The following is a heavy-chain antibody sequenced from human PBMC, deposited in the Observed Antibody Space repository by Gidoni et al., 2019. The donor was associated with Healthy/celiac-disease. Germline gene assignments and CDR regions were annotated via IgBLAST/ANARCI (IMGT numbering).Heavy chain of an antibody. Sequence: EVQLLESGGGLVQPGGSLRLSCAASGFTFSRYAMSWVRQAPGKGLEWVSAISGSGGSTYYADSVKGRFTISRDNSKNTLYLQMNSLRAEDTAVYYCAKETGYSSGWLRDAFDIWGQGTMVTVSS. CDR3: AKETGYSSGWLRDAFDI. CDR2: ISGSGGST. J-gene: IGHJ3*02. CDR1: GFTFSRYA. D-gene: IGHD6-19*01. V-gene: IGHV3-23*01.